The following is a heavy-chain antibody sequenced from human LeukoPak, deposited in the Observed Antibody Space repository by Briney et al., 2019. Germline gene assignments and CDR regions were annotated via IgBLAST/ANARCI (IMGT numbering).Heavy chain of an antibody. J-gene: IGHJ6*04. V-gene: IGHV3-48*01. CDR3: ARELDSGLDV. CDR1: GFTLSRYK. D-gene: IGHD3/OR15-3a*01. Sequence: GGSLRLSCVGSGFTLSRYKMNWVRQAPGKGLEWVSNIDISGRTVYYGDSVKGRFTVSRDNARDSFHLQMAGLTVEDTAVYYCARELDSGLDVWGNGTAVTVSS. CDR2: IDISGRTV.